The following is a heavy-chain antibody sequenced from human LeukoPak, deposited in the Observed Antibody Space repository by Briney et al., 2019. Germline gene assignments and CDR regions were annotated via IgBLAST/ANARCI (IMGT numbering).Heavy chain of an antibody. CDR3: ARDYTGYYFDY. J-gene: IGHJ4*02. Sequence: GGSLRLSCAASGFTFSSYSMNWVRQAPGRGLEWVSSISSSSSFIYYADSVKGRFTISRDDAKNSLYLQLNSLRAEDTAVYYCARDYTGYYFDYWGQGTRVTVSS. D-gene: IGHD3-10*01. V-gene: IGHV3-21*01. CDR2: ISSSSSFI. CDR1: GFTFSSYS.